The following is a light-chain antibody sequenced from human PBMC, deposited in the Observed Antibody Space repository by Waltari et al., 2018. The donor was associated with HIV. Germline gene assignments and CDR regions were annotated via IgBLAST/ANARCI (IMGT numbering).Light chain of an antibody. CDR3: QQYYTLRST. CDR1: RTGLYHRTY. J-gene: IGKJ4*01. V-gene: IGKV4-1*01. CDR2: WAS. Sequence: DIVMTQSPDSLAVSLGARATDTCKSSRTGLYHRTYLAWYQQKPGQAPKVLIYWASTRAFGVPDRFSGSGSGTDFSLTISRVQADDVAIYYCQQYYTLRSTFGGGTKIEI.